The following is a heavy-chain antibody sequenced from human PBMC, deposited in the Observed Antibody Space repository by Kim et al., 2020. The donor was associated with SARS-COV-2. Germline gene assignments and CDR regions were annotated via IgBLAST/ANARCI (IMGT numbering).Heavy chain of an antibody. D-gene: IGHD2-21*01. V-gene: IGHV3-7*01. J-gene: IGHJ2*01. CDR2: INFDGSEK. Sequence: GGSLRLSCAASGFTFSSYWMSWVRQAPGKGLEWVANINFDGSEKVYVDSVKARFTISRDNAKNSMYLQIITLRAEDTAVYFCARDGRAPGIYLDIWGRVT. CDR3: ARDGRAPGIYLDI. CDR1: GFTFSSYW.